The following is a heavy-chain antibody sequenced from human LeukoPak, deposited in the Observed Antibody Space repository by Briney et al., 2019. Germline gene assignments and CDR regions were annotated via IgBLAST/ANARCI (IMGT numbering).Heavy chain of an antibody. D-gene: IGHD3-10*01. CDR2: IYYSGST. CDR3: ARGGSVYYYGSGSSFDY. Sequence: SETLSLTCTVSGGSLSSYFWSWIRLSPGKGLEWIGYIYYSGSTNYNPSLKSRVTISVDTSKNQFSLKLSSVTAADTAVYYCARGGSVYYYGSGSSFDYWGQGTLVTVSS. V-gene: IGHV4-59*01. CDR1: GGSLSSYF. J-gene: IGHJ4*02.